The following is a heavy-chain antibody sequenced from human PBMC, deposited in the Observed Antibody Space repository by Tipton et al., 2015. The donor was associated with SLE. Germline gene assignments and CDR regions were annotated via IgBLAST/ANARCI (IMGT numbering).Heavy chain of an antibody. J-gene: IGHJ3*02. Sequence: SLRLSCAASGFTVSSNYMSWVRQAPGKGLEWVSVIYSGGSTYYADSVKGRFTISRDNSKNTPYLQINSLRAEDTAVYYCASPLKTQSAFDIWGQGTMVTVSS. V-gene: IGHV3-53*01. CDR1: GFTVSSNY. CDR3: ASPLKTQSAFDI. CDR2: IYSGGST.